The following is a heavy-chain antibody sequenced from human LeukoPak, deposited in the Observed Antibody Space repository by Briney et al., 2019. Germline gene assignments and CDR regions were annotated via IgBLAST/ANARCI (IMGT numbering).Heavy chain of an antibody. CDR2: IISSGSTI. CDR3: ARDISLFDI. D-gene: IGHD3-9*01. CDR1: GFTFRSYE. J-gene: IGHJ3*02. Sequence: GGSLRLSCAASGFTFRSYEMNWVRPAPGKGLEWVSYIISSGSTIYYADSVKGRFTISRDNAKNSLYLQMNSLRAEDTAVYYCARDISLFDIWGQGTMVTVSS. V-gene: IGHV3-48*03.